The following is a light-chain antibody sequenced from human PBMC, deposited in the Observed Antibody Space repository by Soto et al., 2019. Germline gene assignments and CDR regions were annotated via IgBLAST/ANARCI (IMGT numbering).Light chain of an antibody. J-gene: IGLJ2*01. V-gene: IGLV1-47*01. CDR2: RNN. CDR3: AAWDDSLSGPV. Sequence: QAVVTQPPSASGTPGQRVTISCSGSSSNIGSNYAYWYQQLPGTAPKLLIYRNNQRPSGVPDRFSGSKSGTSASLAISGLRSEDEADYYCAAWDDSLSGPVFGGGTKLTVL. CDR1: SSNIGSNY.